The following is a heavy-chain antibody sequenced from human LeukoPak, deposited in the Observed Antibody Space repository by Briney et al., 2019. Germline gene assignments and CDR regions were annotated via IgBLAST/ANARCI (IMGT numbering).Heavy chain of an antibody. J-gene: IGHJ4*02. D-gene: IGHD3-9*01. Sequence: GGSLRLSCAASGFTVSSNYMSWVRQAPGKGLEWVSVIYSGGSTYYADSVKGRFTISRDNSKNTLYLQMNSLRAEDTAVYYCAKPLRYFDWLPDYWGQGTLVTVSS. CDR3: AKPLRYFDWLPDY. V-gene: IGHV3-53*01. CDR2: IYSGGST. CDR1: GFTVSSNY.